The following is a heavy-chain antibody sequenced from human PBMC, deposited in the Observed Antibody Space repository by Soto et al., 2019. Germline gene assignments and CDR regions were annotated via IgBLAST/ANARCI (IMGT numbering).Heavy chain of an antibody. J-gene: IGHJ4*02. Sequence: QVQLVQSGAEVKKPGASVKVSCKASGYAFSSYAISWVRQAPGQGLEWMGWISAYNGNTNYAQEPQGRLHVTPDASPGTGFVGLRSLRSLGTGLYFWPIIGPPVDYWGQGTLVTVAS. D-gene: IGHD3-16*01. CDR2: ISAYNGNT. V-gene: IGHV1-18*01. CDR3: PIIGPPVDY. CDR1: GYAFSSYA.